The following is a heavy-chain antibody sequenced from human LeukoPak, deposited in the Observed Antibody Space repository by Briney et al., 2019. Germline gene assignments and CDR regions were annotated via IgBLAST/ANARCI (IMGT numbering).Heavy chain of an antibody. Sequence: PGGSLRLSCAASGFTFSSYSMNWVRQAPGKGLEWVSSISSSSSYIYYADSVKGRFTISRDNAKNSLYLQMNSLRAEDTAVYYCARDEDRRAAAGDHYYMDVWGKGTTVTVSS. CDR2: ISSSSSYI. CDR1: GFTFSSYS. V-gene: IGHV3-21*01. CDR3: ARDEDRRAAAGDHYYMDV. D-gene: IGHD6-13*01. J-gene: IGHJ6*03.